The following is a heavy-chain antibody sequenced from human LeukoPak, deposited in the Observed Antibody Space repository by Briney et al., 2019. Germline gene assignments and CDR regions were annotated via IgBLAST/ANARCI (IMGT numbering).Heavy chain of an antibody. Sequence: GGSLRLSCGASGFTFSTNAMSWVRRAPGKGLEWVSGISDGGGRTFYAESVKGRFTVSRDNSKNTLYLRMNSLRAEDTAIYYCTKNQILDDSGSWYAFWGQGTLVTVSS. D-gene: IGHD6-13*01. J-gene: IGHJ4*02. V-gene: IGHV3-23*01. CDR3: TKNQILDDSGSWYAF. CDR1: GFTFSTNA. CDR2: ISDGGGRT.